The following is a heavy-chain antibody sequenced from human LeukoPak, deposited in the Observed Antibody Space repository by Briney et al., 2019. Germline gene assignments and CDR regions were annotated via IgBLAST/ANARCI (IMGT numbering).Heavy chain of an antibody. V-gene: IGHV4-59*01. J-gene: IGHJ4*02. D-gene: IGHD6-6*01. Sequence: SETLSLTCTVSGGSISSYYWSWIRQPPGKGRLWIGYIYYSGSTNYNPSLKSRVTISVDTSKNQFSLKPSSVTAADTAVYYCARVDPDSSSTLEVFDYWGQGTLVTVSS. CDR1: GGSISSYY. CDR2: IYYSGST. CDR3: ARVDPDSSSTLEVFDY.